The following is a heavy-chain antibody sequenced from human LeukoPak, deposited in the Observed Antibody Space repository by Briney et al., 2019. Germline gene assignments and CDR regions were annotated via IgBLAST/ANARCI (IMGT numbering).Heavy chain of an antibody. CDR3: ARGGRPNWFDP. CDR2: INHSGST. Sequence: SETLSLTCAVYGGSFSGYYWSWIRQPPGKGLEWIGEINHSGSTNYNPSLKSRVTISVDTSKNQFSLKLSSVTAADTAVYYCARGGRPNWFDPWGQGTLVTVSS. V-gene: IGHV4-34*01. D-gene: IGHD2-15*01. J-gene: IGHJ5*02. CDR1: GGSFSGYY.